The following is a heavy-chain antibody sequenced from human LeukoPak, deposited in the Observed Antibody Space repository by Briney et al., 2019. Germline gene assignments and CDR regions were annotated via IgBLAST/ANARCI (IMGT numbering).Heavy chain of an antibody. CDR2: IYYSGST. CDR1: GGSISSYY. Sequence: PSQTLSLTCTVSGGSISSYYWSWIRQPPGKGLEWIGYIYYSGSTNYSPSLKSRVTISVDTSKNQFSLKLSSVTAADTAVYYCARDHGDGYNWRDDAFDIWGQGTMVTVSS. D-gene: IGHD5-24*01. CDR3: ARDHGDGYNWRDDAFDI. J-gene: IGHJ3*02. V-gene: IGHV4-59*01.